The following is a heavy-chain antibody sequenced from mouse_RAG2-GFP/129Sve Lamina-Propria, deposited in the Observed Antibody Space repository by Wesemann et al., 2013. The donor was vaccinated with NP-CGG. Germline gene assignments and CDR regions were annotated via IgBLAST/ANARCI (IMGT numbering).Heavy chain of an antibody. CDR3: AVYYYGRGAMDY. CDR2: ISDGGGNT. D-gene: IGHD1-1*01. CDR1: GFTFSSYA. J-gene: IGHJ4*01. Sequence: EVQLVESGGGLVKPGGSLKLSCAASGFTFSSYAMSWVRQTPEKRLEWVATISDGGGNTYYPDSVKGRFTISRDNAKNTLYLQMSKVRSEDTALYYCAVYYYGRGAMDYWGQGTSVTVSS. V-gene: IGHV5-4*01.